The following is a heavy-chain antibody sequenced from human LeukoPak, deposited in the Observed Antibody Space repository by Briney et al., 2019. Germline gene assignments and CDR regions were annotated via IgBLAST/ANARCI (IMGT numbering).Heavy chain of an antibody. CDR1: GFTFSSYE. CDR3: ARDYYDSSGLDY. V-gene: IGHV3-48*03. CDR2: ISSSGDAI. D-gene: IGHD3-22*01. Sequence: GGSLRLSCAASGFTFSSYEMNWVRQAPGKGLEWVSYISSSGDAIYYADSVKGRFTISRDNAKKSVYLEMNSLRAEDTAVYYCARDYYDSSGLDYWGQGTLVTVSS. J-gene: IGHJ4*02.